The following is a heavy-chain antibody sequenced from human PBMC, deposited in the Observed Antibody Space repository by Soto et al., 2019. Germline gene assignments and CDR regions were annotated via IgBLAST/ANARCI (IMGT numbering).Heavy chain of an antibody. CDR3: ARRYCSSTSCYRDDAFDI. CDR1: GFTFSSYL. D-gene: IGHD2-2*01. V-gene: IGHV3-7*01. CDR2: IKQDGSEK. Sequence: GGSLRLSCAASGFTFSSYLMSWVRQAPGKGLEWVANIKQDGSEKYYVDSVKGRFTISRDNAKNSLYLQMNSLRAEDTAVYYCARRYCSSTSCYRDDAFDIWGQGTMVTVSS. J-gene: IGHJ3*02.